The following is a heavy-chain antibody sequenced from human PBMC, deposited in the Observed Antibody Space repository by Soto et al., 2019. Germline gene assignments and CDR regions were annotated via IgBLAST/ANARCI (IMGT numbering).Heavy chain of an antibody. CDR2: INHSGST. J-gene: IGHJ4*02. D-gene: IGHD5-18*01. Sequence: SETLSLTCAVYGGSFSGYYWSWIRQPPGKGLEWIGEINHSGSTNYNPSLKSRVTISVDTSKNQFSLKLSSVTAADTAVYYCARGGYSYYFDYWGQGTLVTVSS. CDR1: GGSFSGYY. V-gene: IGHV4-34*01. CDR3: ARGGYSYYFDY.